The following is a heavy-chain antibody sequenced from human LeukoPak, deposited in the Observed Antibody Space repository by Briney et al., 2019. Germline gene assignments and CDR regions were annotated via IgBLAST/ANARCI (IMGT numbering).Heavy chain of an antibody. V-gene: IGHV1-46*01. J-gene: IGHJ5*02. Sequence: ASVKVSCKASGYTFTSYYMHWVQQAPGQGLEWMGIINPSGGSTSYAQKFQGRVTMTRDTSTSTVYMELSSLRSEDTAVYYCARARYGSGSYQGDNWFDPWGQGTLVTVSS. CDR1: GYTFTSYY. CDR2: INPSGGST. D-gene: IGHD3-10*01. CDR3: ARARYGSGSYQGDNWFDP.